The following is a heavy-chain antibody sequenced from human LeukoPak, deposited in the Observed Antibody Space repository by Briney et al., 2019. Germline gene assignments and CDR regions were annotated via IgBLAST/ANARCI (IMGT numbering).Heavy chain of an antibody. CDR3: AAGRGWSSEY. V-gene: IGHV3-7*03. CDR1: GLTSGSYW. J-gene: IGHJ4*02. D-gene: IGHD6-19*01. CDR2: IKHDGSER. Sequence: GGSLRLSCAASGLTSGSYWMSWVRHTPGKGLEWVANIKHDGSERNFMESVKGRFTISRDNGKNSLHLQMNNLRAEDTAVYYCAAGRGWSSEYWGQGTLVTVSS.